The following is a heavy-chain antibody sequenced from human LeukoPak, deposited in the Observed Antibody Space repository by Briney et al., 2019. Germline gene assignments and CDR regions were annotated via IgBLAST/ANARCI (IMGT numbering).Heavy chain of an antibody. CDR2: ISYDGSKK. J-gene: IGHJ4*02. Sequence: PGRSLRLSCAASGFTFSSYGTHWVSQAPGKGLEWVAVISYDGSKKYYADSVKGRFTISRDNSKNTLFLQMNNLRAEDTAVYYCAKDFVTALDYWGQGTLVTVSS. CDR1: GFTFSSYG. D-gene: IGHD2-21*02. CDR3: AKDFVTALDY. V-gene: IGHV3-30*18.